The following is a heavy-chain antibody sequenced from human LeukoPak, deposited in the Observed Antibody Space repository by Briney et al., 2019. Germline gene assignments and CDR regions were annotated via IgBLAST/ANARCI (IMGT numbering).Heavy chain of an antibody. CDR3: ARTPSYYDILTPYYFDY. J-gene: IGHJ4*02. CDR1: GYTFSSYY. Sequence: ASVKVSCKASGYTFSSYYMHWVRQAPGQGLEWMGIISPSGGSTSYAQKFQGRVTMTRDTSTSTVYMELSSLRSEDTAVYYCARTPSYYDILTPYYFDYWGQGTLVTVSS. D-gene: IGHD3-9*01. V-gene: IGHV1-46*01. CDR2: ISPSGGST.